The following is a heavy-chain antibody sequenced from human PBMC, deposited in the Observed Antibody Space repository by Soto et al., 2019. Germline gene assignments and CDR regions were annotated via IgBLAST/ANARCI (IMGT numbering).Heavy chain of an antibody. V-gene: IGHV2-5*02. CDR1: GFSLSTRGVG. CDR3: AHKPRGFTYFFDY. Sequence: QITLNESGPTLVKPTQTLTLTCTFSGFSLSTRGVGVGWIRQPPGKALEWLAFLYWDDDERYSPSLMSRLTTTKATSKTQVSLPMTTVDPGDTATFSCAHKPRGFTYFFDYWGKEPWSPSPQ. J-gene: IGHJ4*01. CDR2: LYWDDDE.